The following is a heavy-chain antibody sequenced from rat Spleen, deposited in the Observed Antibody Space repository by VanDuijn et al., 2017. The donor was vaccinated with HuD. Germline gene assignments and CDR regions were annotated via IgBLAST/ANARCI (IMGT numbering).Heavy chain of an antibody. V-gene: IGHV5-29*01. CDR2: IRYDGSRT. CDR1: GFTFSDYY. Sequence: EVQLVESDGGLVQPGRSLKLSCAASGFTFSDYYMAWVRQGPTQGLEWVATIRYDGSRTYYGDSVKGRFTISRDNAQNTLYLQMNSLRSDDTASYFCTRENYYSADYWGQGVMVTVSS. CDR3: TRENYYSADY. J-gene: IGHJ2*01. D-gene: IGHD1-1*01.